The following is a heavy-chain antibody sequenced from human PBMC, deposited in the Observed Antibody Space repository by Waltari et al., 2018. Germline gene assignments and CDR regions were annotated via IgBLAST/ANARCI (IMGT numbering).Heavy chain of an antibody. V-gene: IGHV2-5*01. J-gene: IGHJ4*02. Sequence: QITLKESGPTLVKPTQTLTLTCTFSGFSLSTSGVGVGWIRQPPGKALEWLALIYWNDDKRYSPSLKSRLTITKDTSKNQVVLTMTNMDPVDTATYYCAHRNHCSGGSCSPLWTYYFDYWGQGTLVTVSS. CDR1: GFSLSTSGVG. CDR2: IYWNDDK. CDR3: AHRNHCSGGSCSPLWTYYFDY. D-gene: IGHD2-15*01.